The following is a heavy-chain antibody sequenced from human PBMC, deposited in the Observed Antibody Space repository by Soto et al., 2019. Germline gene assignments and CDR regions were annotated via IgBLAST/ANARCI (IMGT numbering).Heavy chain of an antibody. CDR3: ARPSYDILTGYYIDAFDI. Sequence: GGSLRLSCAASGFTFSSYSMNWVRQAPGKGLEWVSSISSSSSYIYYADSVKGRFTISRDNAKNSLYLQMNSLRAEDTAVYYCARPSYDILTGYYIDAFDIWGQGTMVTVSS. CDR2: ISSSSSYI. D-gene: IGHD3-9*01. J-gene: IGHJ3*02. CDR1: GFTFSSYS. V-gene: IGHV3-21*01.